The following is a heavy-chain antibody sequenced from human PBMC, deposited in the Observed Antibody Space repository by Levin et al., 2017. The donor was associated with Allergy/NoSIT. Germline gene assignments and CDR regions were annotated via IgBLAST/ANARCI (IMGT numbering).Heavy chain of an antibody. CDR3: TTYSYGLIDGWYYFDY. V-gene: IGHV3-15*01. D-gene: IGHD5-18*01. J-gene: IGHJ4*02. CDR1: GFSFSYAW. CDR2: IKSKADGGTT. Sequence: LSLTCAVSGFSFSYAWMSWVRQAPGKGLEWVGRIKSKADGGTTDYAAPVKGRFTISRDDSKNTLYLQMNSLKAEDTAVYYCTTYSYGLIDGWYYFDYWGQGSLVTVSS.